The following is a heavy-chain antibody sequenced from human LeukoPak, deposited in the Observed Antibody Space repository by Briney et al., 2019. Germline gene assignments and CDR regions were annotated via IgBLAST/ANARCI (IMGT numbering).Heavy chain of an antibody. V-gene: IGHV1-2*02. D-gene: IGHD3-16*01. CDR1: GYAFTGYY. CDR3: ARMLRGEYYFDY. J-gene: IGHJ4*02. Sequence: GASVKVSCKASGYAFTGYYMHWVLQAPGQGLEWMGWINPNSGGTNYAQKFQGRVTMTRDTSISTAYMELSRLRSDDTAVYYCARMLRGEYYFDYWGQGTLVTVSS. CDR2: INPNSGGT.